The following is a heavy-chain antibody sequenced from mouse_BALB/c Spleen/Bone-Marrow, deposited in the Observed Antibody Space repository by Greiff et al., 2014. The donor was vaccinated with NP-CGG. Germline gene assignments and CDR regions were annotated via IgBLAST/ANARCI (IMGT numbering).Heavy chain of an antibody. CDR2: IRTKADDHAT. CDR3: TPRPFDY. Sequence: EVKLVESGGGLVQPGGSMKLSCAASGFAFSDTWLYWVRQSPEKGPEWVAEIRTKADDHATYYAESVKGRFTISRDDSISSVYLQMNSLGAEDTGIYYCTPRPFDYWGQGTTLTVSS. V-gene: IGHV6-6*01. CDR1: GFAFSDTW. J-gene: IGHJ2*01.